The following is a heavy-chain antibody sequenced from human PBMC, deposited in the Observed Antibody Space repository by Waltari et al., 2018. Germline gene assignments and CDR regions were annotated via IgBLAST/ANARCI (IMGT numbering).Heavy chain of an antibody. CDR3: ARGSYGSGSSSVPPQWSTAPYFDS. J-gene: IGHJ4*02. D-gene: IGHD3-10*01. V-gene: IGHV1-46*01. CDR2: VNPSGGHT. Sequence: QVQLVQSGAEVKKSGASARVSCKASGSTFTTYYMHWVRQAPAQGLEWMGLVNPSGGHTNYAQKFQGRVSMTRDTSTTTVYMELSSLRSEDTAVYYCARGSYGSGSSSVPPQWSTAPYFDSWGQGTLVTVSS. CDR1: GSTFTTYY.